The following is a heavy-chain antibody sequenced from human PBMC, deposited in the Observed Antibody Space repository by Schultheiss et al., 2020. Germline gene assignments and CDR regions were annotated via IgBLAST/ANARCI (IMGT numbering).Heavy chain of an antibody. J-gene: IGHJ3*02. CDR1: GYTFTSYD. V-gene: IGHV1-8*01. CDR3: ARNLPPWELQGRGAFDI. CDR2: MNPNSGNT. D-gene: IGHD1-26*01. Sequence: GESLKISCKASGYTFTSYDINWVRQATGQGLEWMGWMNPNSGNTGYAQKLQGRVTMTTDTSTSTAYMELSRLRSDDTAVYYCARNLPPWELQGRGAFDIWGQGTMVT.